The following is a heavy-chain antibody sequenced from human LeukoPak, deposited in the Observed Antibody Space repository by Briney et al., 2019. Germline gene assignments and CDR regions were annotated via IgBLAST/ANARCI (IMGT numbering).Heavy chain of an antibody. D-gene: IGHD3-3*01. Sequence: PGGSLRLSCAASGFTFSSYAMSWVRQAPGKGLEWVSAISGSGGSTYYVDSVKDRFTISRDNSKNTLYLQMNSLRAEDTAVYYCAKYYDFWSRLDYWGQGTLVTVSS. J-gene: IGHJ4*02. V-gene: IGHV3-23*01. CDR2: ISGSGGST. CDR3: AKYYDFWSRLDY. CDR1: GFTFSSYA.